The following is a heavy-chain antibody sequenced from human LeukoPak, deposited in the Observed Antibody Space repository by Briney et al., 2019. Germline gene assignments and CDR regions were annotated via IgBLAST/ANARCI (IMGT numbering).Heavy chain of an antibody. V-gene: IGHV4-61*02. CDR2: IHTSVNT. Sequence: PSQTLSLTCTVSGGSISSGSHYWSWIRQPAGTGLEWIGRIHTSVNTNYNPSLKSRVTISLDTSKNQFSPKLSSVTAADTAVYYCARGNLATGTFYFDYWGQGTLVTVSS. J-gene: IGHJ4*02. D-gene: IGHD6-13*01. CDR3: ARGNLATGTFYFDY. CDR1: GGSISSGSHY.